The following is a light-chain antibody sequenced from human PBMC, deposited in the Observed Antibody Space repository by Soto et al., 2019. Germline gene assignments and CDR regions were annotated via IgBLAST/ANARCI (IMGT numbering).Light chain of an antibody. Sequence: QSVLTQPASVSGSPGQSLTISCTGTSSDVGAYNYVSWYQQHPGKAPKVMIYDVSNRPSGISNRFSGSKSGNTASLTISGLQAEDEADYYCMSYTRSSTYVFGTGTKVT. CDR3: MSYTRSSTYV. CDR1: SSDVGAYNY. V-gene: IGLV2-14*01. CDR2: DVS. J-gene: IGLJ1*01.